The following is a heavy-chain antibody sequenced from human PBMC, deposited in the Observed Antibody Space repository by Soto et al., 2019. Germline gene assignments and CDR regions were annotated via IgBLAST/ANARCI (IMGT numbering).Heavy chain of an antibody. Sequence: GGSLRLSCAASGVTFIGSAINCVRHASVKGLEWVGRIRSKANSYATAYAASVKGRFTISRDDSKNTAYLQMNSLKTEDTAVYYCTKQLDYYYYGMDVWGQGTTVTVSS. J-gene: IGHJ6*02. CDR1: GVTFIGSA. CDR3: TKQLDYYYYGMDV. CDR2: IRSKANSYAT. D-gene: IGHD6-13*01. V-gene: IGHV3-73*01.